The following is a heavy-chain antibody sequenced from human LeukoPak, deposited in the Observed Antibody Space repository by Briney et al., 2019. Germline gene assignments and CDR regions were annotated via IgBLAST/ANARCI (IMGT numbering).Heavy chain of an antibody. CDR1: GGSISSSSYY. CDR3: ARQSYYYDSSGSYYYMDV. D-gene: IGHD3-22*01. J-gene: IGHJ6*03. V-gene: IGHV4-39*01. CDR2: IYYSGST. Sequence: ETLSLTCTVSGGSISSSSYYWGWIRQPPGKGLEWIGIIYYSGSTYQNPSLKSRVTIPVDTSKNQFSLKLSSVTAADTAVYYCARQSYYYDSSGSYYYMDVWGKGTTVTASS.